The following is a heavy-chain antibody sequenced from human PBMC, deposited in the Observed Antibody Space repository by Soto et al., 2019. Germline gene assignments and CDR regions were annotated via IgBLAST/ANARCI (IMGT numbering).Heavy chain of an antibody. J-gene: IGHJ6*02. CDR2: ISGSGGNA. CDR3: AKDGASGSYPSDYYFGMDV. D-gene: IGHD1-26*01. CDR1: GFTFSSYA. V-gene: IGHV3-23*01. Sequence: EVQLLESGGGLVQPGGSLRLSCAASGFTFSSYAMSWVRQAPGKGLEWVSSISGSGGNAYYADSVKGRFSISRDNSKNTLRLQMNSLRADDTSVYYWAKDGASGSYPSDYYFGMDVWGQGTTVTVSS.